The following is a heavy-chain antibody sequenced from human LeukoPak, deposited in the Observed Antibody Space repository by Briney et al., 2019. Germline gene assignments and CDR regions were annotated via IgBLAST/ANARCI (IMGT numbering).Heavy chain of an antibody. CDR2: ISYDGSNK. V-gene: IGHV3-30*03. D-gene: IGHD6-19*01. Sequence: GRSLRLSCAASGFTFSSYGMHWVRQAPGKGLEWVAVISYDGSNKYYADSVKGRFTISRDNSKNTLYLQMNSLRAEDTAVYYCARGSGWYLVYFDYWGQGTLVTVSS. CDR3: ARGSGWYLVYFDY. J-gene: IGHJ4*02. CDR1: GFTFSSYG.